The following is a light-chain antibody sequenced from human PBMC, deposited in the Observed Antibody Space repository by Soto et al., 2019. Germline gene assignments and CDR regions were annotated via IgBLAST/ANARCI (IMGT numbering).Light chain of an antibody. Sequence: DIQMTQSPSSLSTSVGDRVIITCRASQSISSYLNWYQQKPGKAPRLLLYAASSLQSGVPSRFSGSGSWTDFTLTISSLEPEDFPTYFCQQSHSSPYTFGQGTKLEIK. J-gene: IGKJ2*01. CDR3: QQSHSSPYT. V-gene: IGKV1-39*01. CDR2: AAS. CDR1: QSISSY.